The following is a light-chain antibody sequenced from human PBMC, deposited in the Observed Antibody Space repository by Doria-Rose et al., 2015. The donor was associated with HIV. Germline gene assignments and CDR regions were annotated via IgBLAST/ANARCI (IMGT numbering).Light chain of an antibody. CDR3: QQYYDTPS. CDR2: WAS. Sequence: DIRMTQSPESLGMSLGERAALNCKSNQSLLYTSKNYLAWYQQKPGQLPKLLIYWASTRQSGFPARFSGSGSGTDFTLTISSLEAEDVAVYYCQQYYDTPSFGPGTTVDIK. J-gene: IGKJ3*01. CDR1: QSLLYTSKNY. V-gene: IGKV4-1*01.